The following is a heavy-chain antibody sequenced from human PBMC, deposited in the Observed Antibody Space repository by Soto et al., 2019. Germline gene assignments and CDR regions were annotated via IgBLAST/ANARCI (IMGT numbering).Heavy chain of an antibody. CDR2: ISYDGSNK. CDR3: ARDLDAMVTFGMDV. CDR1: GFTFSSYA. V-gene: IGHV3-30-3*01. J-gene: IGHJ6*02. D-gene: IGHD5-18*01. Sequence: GGSLRLSCAASGFTFSSYAMHWVRQAPGKGLEWVAVISYDGSNKYYADSVKGRFTISRDNSKNTLYLQMNSLRAEDTAVYYWARDLDAMVTFGMDVWGQGTTVTVSS.